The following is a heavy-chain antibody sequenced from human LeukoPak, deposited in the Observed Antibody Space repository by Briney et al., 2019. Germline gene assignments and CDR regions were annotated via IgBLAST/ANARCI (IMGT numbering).Heavy chain of an antibody. CDR1: GYTFTSYG. CDR3: ARVGATNEKYCFDY. J-gene: IGHJ4*02. CDR2: ISAYNGNT. Sequence: WASVKVSCKASGYTFTSYGISWVRQAPGQGLEWMGWISAYNGNTNYAQKFQGRVTMTRDTSISTAYMELSRLRSDDTAVYYCARVGATNEKYCFDYWGQGTLVTVSS. V-gene: IGHV1-18*01. D-gene: IGHD1-26*01.